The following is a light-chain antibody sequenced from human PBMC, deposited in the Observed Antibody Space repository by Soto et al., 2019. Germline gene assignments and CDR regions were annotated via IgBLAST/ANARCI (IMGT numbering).Light chain of an antibody. J-gene: IGLJ1*01. V-gene: IGLV2-23*02. CDR1: NSDVGSYNL. CDR3: YSYAGSNSYDV. Sequence: QSALTQPASVSGSPGQSIAISCTGTNSDVGSYNLVSWYQQHPGKAPKLMIYEVSKRPSEVSNRFSGSKSDNTASLTISGLQAEDEADYYCYSYAGSNSYDVFGTGTKVTVL. CDR2: EVS.